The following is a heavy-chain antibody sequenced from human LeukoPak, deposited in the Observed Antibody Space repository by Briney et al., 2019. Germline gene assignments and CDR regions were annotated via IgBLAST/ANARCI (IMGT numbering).Heavy chain of an antibody. CDR1: GVTLGSYA. D-gene: IGHD3-16*01. Sequence: PGGSLRLSCAASGVTLGSYAMSWARQAPGKGLEWVSGISSSGSGGNTYYADSVKGRFTISRDSSKNTLFLHMNTLRAEDTAVYFCARGGGLDVWGQGATVTVSS. V-gene: IGHV3-23*01. CDR3: ARGGGLDV. J-gene: IGHJ6*02. CDR2: ISSSGSGGNT.